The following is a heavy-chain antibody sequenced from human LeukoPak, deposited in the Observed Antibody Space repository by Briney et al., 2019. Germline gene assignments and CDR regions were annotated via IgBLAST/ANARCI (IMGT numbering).Heavy chain of an antibody. CDR1: GYTFTSYG. V-gene: IGHV1-18*01. D-gene: IGHD3-9*01. CDR3: ARDLSMYYDILTGLYYFDY. Sequence: ASVKASCKASGYTFTSYGISWVRQAPGQGLEWMGWISAYNGNTNYAQKLQGRVTMTTDTSTSTAYMEPRSLRSDDTAVYYCARDLSMYYDILTGLYYFDYWGQGTLVTVSS. J-gene: IGHJ4*02. CDR2: ISAYNGNT.